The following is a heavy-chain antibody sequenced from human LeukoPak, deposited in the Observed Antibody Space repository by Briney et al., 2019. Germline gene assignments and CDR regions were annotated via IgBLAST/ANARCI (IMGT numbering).Heavy chain of an antibody. V-gene: IGHV4-30-2*02. CDR3: ARPGGYYGGNSLAFDI. J-gene: IGHJ3*02. CDR1: GGSISSGGYY. Sequence: SETLSLTCTVSGGSISSGGYYWSWIRQPPGKGLEWIGYIYHSGSTYYNPSLKSRVTISVDRSKNQFSLKLSSVTAADTAVYYCARPGGYYGGNSLAFDIWGQGTMVTVSS. CDR2: IYHSGST. D-gene: IGHD4-23*01.